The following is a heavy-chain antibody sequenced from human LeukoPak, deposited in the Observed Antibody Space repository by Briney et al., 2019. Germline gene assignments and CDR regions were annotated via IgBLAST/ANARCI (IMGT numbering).Heavy chain of an antibody. Sequence: GESLKISCKGSGYSFTTYWIGWVRQMPGKGLEWMGIINPGDSDIRYSPSFQGQVTISVDKSISTAYLQWSSLKASDTAMYCCARDFWSGYGVNWFDPWGQGTLVTVSS. CDR2: INPGDSDI. CDR1: GYSFTTYW. D-gene: IGHD3-3*01. CDR3: ARDFWSGYGVNWFDP. V-gene: IGHV5-51*01. J-gene: IGHJ5*02.